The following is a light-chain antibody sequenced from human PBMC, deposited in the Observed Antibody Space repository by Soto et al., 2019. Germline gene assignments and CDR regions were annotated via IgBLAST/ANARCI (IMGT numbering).Light chain of an antibody. CDR2: KAS. CDR3: QQYNVYSRT. V-gene: IGKV1-5*03. Sequence: DIQMTQSPSTLSASVGDRVTITCRASERISSWLAWYQQKPGKAPKLLIYKASSLESGVPSRFRGSGSGTEFTLTISSLQPDDFATYYCQQYNVYSRTFGQGTKVEIK. CDR1: ERISSW. J-gene: IGKJ1*01.